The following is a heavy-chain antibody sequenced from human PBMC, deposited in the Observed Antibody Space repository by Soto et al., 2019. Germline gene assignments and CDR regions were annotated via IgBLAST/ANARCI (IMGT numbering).Heavy chain of an antibody. V-gene: IGHV1-2*04. D-gene: IGHD6-6*01. Sequence: ASVKVSCKASGYTFTSYGISWVRQAPGQGLEWMGWINPNSGGTNYAQKFQGWVTMTRDTSISTAYMELSRLRSDDTAVYYCERGYSSSSGLSFVIDSGGEGPRVTVSS. CDR1: GYTFTSYG. CDR3: ERGYSSSSGLSFVIDS. CDR2: INPNSGGT. J-gene: IGHJ4*02.